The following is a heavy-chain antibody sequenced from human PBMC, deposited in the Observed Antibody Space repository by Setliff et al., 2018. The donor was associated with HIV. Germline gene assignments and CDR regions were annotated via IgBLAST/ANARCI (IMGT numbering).Heavy chain of an antibody. J-gene: IGHJ5*02. D-gene: IGHD6-19*01. CDR2: IYASGST. Sequence: NPSETLSLTCTVSGGSINSGSYYWNWIRQPAGKGLEWIGHIYASGSTNYNPSLKSRVTMSVDTSKNQFSLKLSSVTAADTAVYYCARGRGSSPYRWFDPWGQGTLVTVSS. CDR3: ARGRGSSPYRWFDP. V-gene: IGHV4-61*09. CDR1: GGSINSGSYY.